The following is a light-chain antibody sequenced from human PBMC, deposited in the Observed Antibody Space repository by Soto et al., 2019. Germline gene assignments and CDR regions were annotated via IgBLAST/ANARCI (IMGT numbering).Light chain of an antibody. V-gene: IGKV3-15*01. Sequence: EIMMAQSPSTLSVSPGERATLSCRASQSVTTNLAWYQQKPGQAPRLLIYGASTRATGIPARFSGSGSGTEFTLTITRLEPEDSAVYFCQQYTGPPTTFGQGTRLEIK. CDR2: GAS. J-gene: IGKJ5*01. CDR1: QSVTTN. CDR3: QQYTGPPTT.